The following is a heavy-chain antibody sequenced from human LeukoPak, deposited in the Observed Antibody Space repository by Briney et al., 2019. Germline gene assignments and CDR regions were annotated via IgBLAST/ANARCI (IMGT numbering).Heavy chain of an antibody. J-gene: IGHJ4*02. Sequence: GASVKVSCKASGYTFTGYYMHWVRQAPGQGLEWMGWINLNSGGTNYAQKFQGRVTMTRDTSISTAYMELSRLRSDDTAVYYCAIEHFAGSLLDYWGQGTLVTVSS. V-gene: IGHV1-2*02. D-gene: IGHD1/OR15-1a*01. CDR1: GYTFTGYY. CDR2: INLNSGGT. CDR3: AIEHFAGSLLDY.